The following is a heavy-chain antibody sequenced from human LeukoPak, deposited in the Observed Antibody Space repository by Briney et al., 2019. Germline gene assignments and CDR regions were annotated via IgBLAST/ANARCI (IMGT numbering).Heavy chain of an antibody. V-gene: IGHV4-4*07. CDR1: GGSISGYY. CDR2: IYTRGNT. D-gene: IGHD6-13*01. Sequence: PSETLSLTCTVSGGSISGYYWSWIRQPAGKGLEWIGRIYTRGNTNYNPSLRSRVTMSLDTSKSQFSLKLSSVTAADTAVYYCARDGAGTSGWFDPWGPGNLVTV. CDR3: ARDGAGTSGWFDP. J-gene: IGHJ5*02.